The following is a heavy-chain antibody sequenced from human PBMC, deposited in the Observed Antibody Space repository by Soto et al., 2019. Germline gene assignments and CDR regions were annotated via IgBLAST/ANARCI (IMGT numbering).Heavy chain of an antibody. CDR2: ISAYNGNT. Sequence: ASVKVSCKASGYTFTSYGISWVRQAPGQGLEWMGWISAYNGNTNYAQKLQGRVTMTTDTSTSTAYMELRSLRSDDTAVYYCARISRYFDRTGYFDLWGRGTLVTVSS. J-gene: IGHJ2*01. V-gene: IGHV1-18*01. CDR1: GYTFTSYG. D-gene: IGHD3-9*01. CDR3: ARISRYFDRTGYFDL.